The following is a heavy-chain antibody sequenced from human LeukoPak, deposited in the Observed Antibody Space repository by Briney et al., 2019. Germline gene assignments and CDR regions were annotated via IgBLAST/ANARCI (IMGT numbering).Heavy chain of an antibody. CDR1: GGSISSYY. CDR2: IYTSGST. V-gene: IGHV4-4*07. J-gene: IGHJ4*02. D-gene: IGHD6-6*01. CDR3: ARGRAARLRYYFDY. Sequence: SETLSLTCTVSGGSISSYYWSWIRQPAGKGLEWIGRIYTSGSTNYNPSLKSRVTISVDKSKNQFSLKLSSVTAADTAVYYCARGRAARLRYYFDYWGQGTLVTVSS.